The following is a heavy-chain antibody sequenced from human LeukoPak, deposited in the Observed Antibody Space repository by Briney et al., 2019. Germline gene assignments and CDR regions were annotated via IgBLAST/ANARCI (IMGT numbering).Heavy chain of an antibody. Sequence: GGSLRLSCAASGFTLSDYYLTWIRQAPGKGLEWVSYITSRGSTIYHADSVKGRFTISRDNAKNSLYLQMNSLRAEDTAVYYCARWLRGIADEDGVDVWGQGTTVTVSS. V-gene: IGHV3-11*01. CDR2: ITSRGSTI. CDR3: ARWLRGIADEDGVDV. J-gene: IGHJ6*02. CDR1: GFTLSDYY. D-gene: IGHD6-13*01.